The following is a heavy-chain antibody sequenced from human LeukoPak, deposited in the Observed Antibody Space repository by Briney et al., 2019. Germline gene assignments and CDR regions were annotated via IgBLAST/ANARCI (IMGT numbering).Heavy chain of an antibody. V-gene: IGHV3-21*01. CDR3: AKLWFGESPTLDY. D-gene: IGHD3-10*01. J-gene: IGHJ4*02. CDR2: ISSSSSYI. Sequence: PGGSLRLSCAASGFTFSSYSMNWVRQAPGKVLEWVSSISSSSSYIYYADSVKGRFTISRDNAKNSLYLQMNSLRAEDTAVYYCAKLWFGESPTLDYWGQGTLVTVSS. CDR1: GFTFSSYS.